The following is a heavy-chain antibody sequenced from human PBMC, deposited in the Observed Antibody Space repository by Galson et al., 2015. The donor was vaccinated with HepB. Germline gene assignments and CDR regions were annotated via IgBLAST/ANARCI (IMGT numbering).Heavy chain of an antibody. J-gene: IGHJ4*02. Sequence: QSGAEVKKPGESLKISCKASGYTFTSYVISWVRQAPGQGLEWMGWISASNGHTDYAQKLQGRVTMTTDASTSTAYMELRSLRSDDTAIYYCARLDRGDYWGQGTLVTVSS. CDR3: ARLDRGDY. CDR1: GYTFTSYV. V-gene: IGHV1-18*04. CDR2: ISASNGHT.